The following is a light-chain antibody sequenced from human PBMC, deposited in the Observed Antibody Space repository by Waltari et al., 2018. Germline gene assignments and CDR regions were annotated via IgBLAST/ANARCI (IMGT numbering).Light chain of an antibody. V-gene: IGKV1-5*03. Sequence: DIQMTQSHSTLSASVGDRVTITCRASQSISSWLAWYQQKPGKAPKLLISKASTLESWVPSRFSGSGSGTEMTLTIRSLQPDDFAIYYCQQYSTQPMTVGQGTRLENK. J-gene: IGKJ5*01. CDR3: QQYSTQPMT. CDR2: KAS. CDR1: QSISSW.